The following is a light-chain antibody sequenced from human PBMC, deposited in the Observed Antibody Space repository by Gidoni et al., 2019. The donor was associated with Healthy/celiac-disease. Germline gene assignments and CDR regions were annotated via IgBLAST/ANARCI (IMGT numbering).Light chain of an antibody. CDR3: SSYAGSNNWV. Sequence: QSALTQPPSASGSPGQSVTISCTGTSSDVGGYNYVSWYQQHPGKAPKFMIYEVSKRPSGVPDRFSGSKSVNTASLTVSGLQAEDEADYYCSSYAGSNNWVFGGGTKLTVL. CDR1: SSDVGGYNY. CDR2: EVS. V-gene: IGLV2-8*01. J-gene: IGLJ3*02.